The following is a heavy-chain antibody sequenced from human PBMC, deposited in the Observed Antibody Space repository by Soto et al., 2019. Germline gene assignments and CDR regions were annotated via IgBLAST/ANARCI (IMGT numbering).Heavy chain of an antibody. V-gene: IGHV1-18*01. CDR2: ISAYNGNT. D-gene: IGHD6-19*01. CDR1: GYTFTSYG. Sequence: ASVKVSCKASGYTFTSYGISWVRQAPGQGLEWMGWISAYNGNTNYAQKLQGRVTMTTDTSTSTAYMELRSLRSDDTAVYYCARDGWLREGYYSYYGMDIWGQGTMVTVSS. CDR3: ARDGWLREGYYSYYGMDI. J-gene: IGHJ6*02.